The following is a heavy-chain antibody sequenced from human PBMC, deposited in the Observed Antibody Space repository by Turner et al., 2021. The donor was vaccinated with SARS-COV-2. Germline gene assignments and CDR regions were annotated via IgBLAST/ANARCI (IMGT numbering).Heavy chain of an antibody. V-gene: IGHV3-7*03. D-gene: IGHD3-10*01. CDR1: GLTFNIYW. CDR3: ARGGGPDKWFDP. CDR2: IRRDGGEK. J-gene: IGHJ5*02. Sequence: EVQLVESGGGLVQPGGSLRLSCVTSGLTFNIYWMSWVRQAQGRGRGWVAGIRRDGGEKHYVDFVRGRFTISRNNAKDSLYLKRDSLRVKNTAWYYCARGGGPDKWFDPWGQGTLVTVSS.